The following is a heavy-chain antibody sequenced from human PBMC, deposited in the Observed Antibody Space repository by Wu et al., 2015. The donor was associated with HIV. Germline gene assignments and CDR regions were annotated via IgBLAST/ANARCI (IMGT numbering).Heavy chain of an antibody. CDR1: GYTFTSYG. CDR3: ARDYLPRYYGSGFGLRAFDI. CDR2: ISAYNGNT. Sequence: QVQLVQSGAEVKKPGASVKVSCKASGYTFTSYGISWVRQAPGQGLEWMGWISAYNGNTNYAQKLQGRVTMTTDTSTSTAYMELRSLRSDDTAVYYCARDYLPRYYGSGFGLRAFDIWGQGTMVTVSS. V-gene: IGHV1-18*01. D-gene: IGHD3-10*01. J-gene: IGHJ3*02.